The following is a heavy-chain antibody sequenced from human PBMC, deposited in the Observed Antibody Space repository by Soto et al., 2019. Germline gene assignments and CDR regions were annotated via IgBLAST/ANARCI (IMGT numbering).Heavy chain of an antibody. J-gene: IGHJ4*02. Sequence: GGSLRLSLAASGFTFSRHGMHSVRQAPGMGLERVAMLWYDGRDTNFVDSVKGRFTVSRDNSKNTLYLQMNSLRAEATAVYYCVRSTNYSLDYWGEGTLVNV. CDR1: GFTFSRHG. CDR3: VRSTNYSLDY. CDR2: LWYDGRDT. D-gene: IGHD2-2*01. V-gene: IGHV3-33*01.